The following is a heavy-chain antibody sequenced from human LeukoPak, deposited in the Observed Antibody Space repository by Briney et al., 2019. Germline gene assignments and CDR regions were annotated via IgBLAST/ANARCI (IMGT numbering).Heavy chain of an antibody. CDR1: GFTFSSYA. Sequence: GGSLRLSCAASGFTFSSYAMSWVRQAPGKGLEWVSAISGRGGSTYYADSVKGRFTISRDNSKNTLYLQMNSLRAEDTAVYYCAKDPSYYYDSSGYSFDYWGQGTLVTVSS. D-gene: IGHD3-22*01. V-gene: IGHV3-23*01. CDR2: ISGRGGST. J-gene: IGHJ4*02. CDR3: AKDPSYYYDSSGYSFDY.